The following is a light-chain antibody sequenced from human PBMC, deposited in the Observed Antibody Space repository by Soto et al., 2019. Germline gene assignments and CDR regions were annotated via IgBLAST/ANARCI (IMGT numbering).Light chain of an antibody. J-gene: IGLJ2*01. Sequence: QSALTQPASVSGSPGQSITISCTGTSSDVGSYNLVSWYQQHPGKAPQLLIYEGSKRPSGVSNRFSASKSGNTASLTISGLQTEDEADYYCCSYPPSATSYVLFGGGTKLTVL. CDR1: SSDVGSYNL. CDR3: CSYPPSATSYVL. V-gene: IGLV2-23*01. CDR2: EGS.